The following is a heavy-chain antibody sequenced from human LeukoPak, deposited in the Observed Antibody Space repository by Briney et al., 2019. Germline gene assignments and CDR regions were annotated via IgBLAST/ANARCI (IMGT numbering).Heavy chain of an antibody. CDR1: GGSISSSSYY. CDR2: IYYSGST. Sequence: SETLSLTCTVSGGSISSSSYYWGWIRQPPGKGLEWIGSIYYSGSTYYNPSLKSRVTISVDTSKNQFSLKLSSVTAADTAVYYCAREGTYYYDSSGQALDYWGQGTLVTVSS. D-gene: IGHD3-22*01. CDR3: AREGTYYYDSSGQALDY. J-gene: IGHJ4*02. V-gene: IGHV4-39*07.